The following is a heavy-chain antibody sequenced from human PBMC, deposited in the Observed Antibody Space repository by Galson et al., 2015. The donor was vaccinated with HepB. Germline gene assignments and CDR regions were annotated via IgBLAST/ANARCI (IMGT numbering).Heavy chain of an antibody. V-gene: IGHV4-39*02. Sequence: LSLTCTVSGGSISSSSYYWGWIRQPPGKGLEWIGSIYYSGSTYYNPSLKSRVTISVDTSKNQFSLKLSSVTAADTAVYYCARERKVHYGGKRWSWFDPWGQGTLVTVSS. D-gene: IGHD4-23*01. J-gene: IGHJ5*02. CDR1: GGSISSSSYY. CDR3: ARERKVHYGGKRWSWFDP. CDR2: IYYSGST.